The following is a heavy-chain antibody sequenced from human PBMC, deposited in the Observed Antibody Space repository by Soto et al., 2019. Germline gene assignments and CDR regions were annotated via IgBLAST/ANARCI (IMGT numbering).Heavy chain of an antibody. J-gene: IGHJ3*02. D-gene: IGHD6-19*01. Sequence: QVQLQESGPGLVKPSETLSLTCTVSGGSISSYYWSWIRQPPGKGLEWIGYIYYSGSTNYNPSLKSRVAISVDTSKSQFSLKLSSVTAADTAVYYCARSSGCLDDAFDILGQGTMVTVSS. CDR2: IYYSGST. CDR1: GGSISSYY. CDR3: ARSSGCLDDAFDI. V-gene: IGHV4-59*01.